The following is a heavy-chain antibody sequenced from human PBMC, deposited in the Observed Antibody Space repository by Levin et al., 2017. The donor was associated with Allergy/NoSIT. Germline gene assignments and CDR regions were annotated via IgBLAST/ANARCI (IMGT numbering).Heavy chain of an antibody. CDR1: GFPFSDYA. D-gene: IGHD5-24*01. Sequence: LSLTCAAAGFPFSDYAVHWVRQAPGKGLEWVALISYDGEKKYYTDSVKGRFTISRDNSENTLYLEMNSLTTEDTAVYYCARDAVKNGYNWDYFDYWGQGTLVTVSS. J-gene: IGHJ4*02. CDR3: ARDAVKNGYNWDYFDY. CDR2: ISYDGEKK. V-gene: IGHV3-30*04.